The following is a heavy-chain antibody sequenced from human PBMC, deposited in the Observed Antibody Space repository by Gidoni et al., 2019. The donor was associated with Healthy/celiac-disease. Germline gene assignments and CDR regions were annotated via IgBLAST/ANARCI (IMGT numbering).Heavy chain of an antibody. Sequence: EVQLVASGGGFVQPGGSLRLSCAASGFTVSSNYMSWVRQAPGKGLEWVSLIYSGGRTYYADAVKGRFTISRDNSKNTLYRQRNSLRAEDTAVYYCAREIAAAGTEYFDYWGQGTLVTVSS. CDR2: IYSGGRT. CDR3: AREIAAAGTEYFDY. D-gene: IGHD6-13*01. V-gene: IGHV3-66*02. J-gene: IGHJ4*02. CDR1: GFTVSSNY.